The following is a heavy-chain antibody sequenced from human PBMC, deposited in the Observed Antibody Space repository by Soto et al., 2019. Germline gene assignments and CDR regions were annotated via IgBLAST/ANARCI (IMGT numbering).Heavy chain of an antibody. Sequence: SETLSLTCDVSGDTISTGGYIWAWIRQPPGKALEWIGHTYHSGNPYYNPSLKSRVIISVDRSKNQFSLKVRSVTAADTAVYSCARQSLRRPFGRLILVALDSWGLGSLVTVSS. D-gene: IGHD3-16*02. V-gene: IGHV4-30-2*01. CDR1: GDTISTGGYI. CDR2: TYHSGNP. J-gene: IGHJ5*02. CDR3: ARQSLRRPFGRLILVALDS.